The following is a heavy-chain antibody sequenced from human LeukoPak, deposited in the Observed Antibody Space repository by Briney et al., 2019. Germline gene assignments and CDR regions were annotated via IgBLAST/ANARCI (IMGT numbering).Heavy chain of an antibody. Sequence: GGSLRLSCAASGFTFSSYGMHWVRQAPGKGLGWVAFIRYDGSNKYYADSVKGRFTISRDNSKNTLYLQMNSLRAEDTAVYYCAKDRNVGFLEWLLQLRFDYWGQGTLVTVSS. CDR3: AKDRNVGFLEWLLQLRFDY. D-gene: IGHD3-3*01. V-gene: IGHV3-30*02. CDR2: IRYDGSNK. J-gene: IGHJ4*02. CDR1: GFTFSSYG.